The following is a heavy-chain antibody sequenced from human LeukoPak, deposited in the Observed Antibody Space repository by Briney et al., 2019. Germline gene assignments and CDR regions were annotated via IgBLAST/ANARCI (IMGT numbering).Heavy chain of an antibody. CDR1: GYTFTGYY. J-gene: IGHJ4*02. CDR2: INPKNGGT. Sequence: GASVKVSCKASGYTFTGYYMHWVRQAPGQGLEWMGWINPKNGGTNYAQKFQGRVTMTRDTSISTAYMELSRLRSNDTAVYYCAREWYYYDSSGWRQSVRGGYFDYWGQGTLVTVSS. V-gene: IGHV1-2*02. D-gene: IGHD3-22*01. CDR3: AREWYYYDSSGWRQSVRGGYFDY.